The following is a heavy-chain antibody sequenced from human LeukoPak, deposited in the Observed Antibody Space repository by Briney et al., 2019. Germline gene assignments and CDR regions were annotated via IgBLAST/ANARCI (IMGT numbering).Heavy chain of an antibody. V-gene: IGHV4-59*12. D-gene: IGHD4-23*01. CDR1: WGSLSYYY. J-gene: IGHJ3*02. Sequence: SETLSLTCTGPWGSLSYYYCSWIRPPPGEGLEWIGYIYYSGSTNYNPSLKSRVTISVDTSKNQFSLKLNSVTAADTAVYYCARITYGDNHFDIWGQGTMVTVSS. CDR3: ARITYGDNHFDI. CDR2: IYYSGST.